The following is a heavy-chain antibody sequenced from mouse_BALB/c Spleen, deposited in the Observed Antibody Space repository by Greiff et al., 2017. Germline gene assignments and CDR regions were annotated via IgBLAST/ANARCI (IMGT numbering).Heavy chain of an antibody. CDR1: GFTFSSYT. CDR3: ARWYYGSSYYAMDY. CDR2: ISSGGGNT. D-gene: IGHD1-1*01. J-gene: IGHJ4*01. Sequence: EVKLMESGGGLVKPGGSLKLSCAASGFTFSSYTMSWVRQTPEKRLEWVATISSGGGNTYYPDSVKGRFTISRDNAKNNLYLQLSSLRSEDTALYYCARWYYGSSYYAMDYWGQGTSVTVSS. V-gene: IGHV5-9*03.